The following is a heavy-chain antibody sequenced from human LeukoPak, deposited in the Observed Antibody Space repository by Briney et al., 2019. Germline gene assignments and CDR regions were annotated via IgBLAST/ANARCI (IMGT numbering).Heavy chain of an antibody. D-gene: IGHD4-17*01. CDR3: ARDSGSTVYWFFDL. CDR1: GGSLSGHY. J-gene: IGHJ2*01. V-gene: IGHV4-34*01. CDR2: INHSGST. Sequence: SETLSLTCAVYGGSLSGHYWSWIRQPPGKGLEWIGEINHSGSTNYNPSLKSRVTISVDTSKNHFSLKLTSVTAADTAVYYCARDSGSTVYWFFDLWGRGTLVSVFS.